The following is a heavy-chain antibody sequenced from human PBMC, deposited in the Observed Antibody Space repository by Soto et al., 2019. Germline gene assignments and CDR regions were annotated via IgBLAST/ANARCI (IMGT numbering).Heavy chain of an antibody. CDR1: RFGFTSRG. D-gene: IGHD5-18*01. V-gene: IGHV1-18*01. CDR2: ISTYNENM. J-gene: IGHJ4*02. CDR3: AYVGGYSTGDYSFDL. Sequence: ASVKASCKVSRFGFTSRGISWVRQAPGQGLEWMGWISTYNENMDSAPQLQGRLTMTTDTSTTTAYMELTKLKFDDTALYYCAYVGGYSTGDYSFDLWGQGTPVTVSS.